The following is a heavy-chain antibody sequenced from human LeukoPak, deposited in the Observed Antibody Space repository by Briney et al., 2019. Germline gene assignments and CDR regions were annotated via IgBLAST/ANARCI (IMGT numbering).Heavy chain of an antibody. V-gene: IGHV3-64*04. CDR3: ARDRGVATMDY. J-gene: IGHJ4*02. Sequence: PGGSLRLSCSASGFSFSTYAMHWVRQAPGKGLEYVSGISNKGDSTYYADSVKGRVTISRDNSKNTLSLQMNSLRPEDTAVYYCARDRGVATMDYWGQGTLVTVSS. CDR2: ISNKGDST. CDR1: GFSFSTYA. D-gene: IGHD5-12*01.